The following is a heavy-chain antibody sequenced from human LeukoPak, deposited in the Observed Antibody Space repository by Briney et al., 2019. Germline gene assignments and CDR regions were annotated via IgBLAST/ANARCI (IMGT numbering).Heavy chain of an antibody. D-gene: IGHD3-3*01. CDR1: GGSISSGGYY. CDR2: IYHSGST. CDR3: ARGHPSTYDFWSGYVWNWFDP. Sequence: SETLSLTCTVSGGSISSGGYYWSWIRQPPGKGLEWIGYIYHSGSTYYNPSLKSRVTISVDRSKNQFSLKLSSVTAADTAVYYCARGHPSTYDFWSGYVWNWFDPWGQGALVTVYS. J-gene: IGHJ5*02. V-gene: IGHV4-30-2*01.